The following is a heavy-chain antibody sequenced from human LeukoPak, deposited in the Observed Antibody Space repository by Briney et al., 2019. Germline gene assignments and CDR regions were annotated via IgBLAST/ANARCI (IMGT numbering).Heavy chain of an antibody. J-gene: IGHJ6*03. Sequence: GASVKVSCKASGGTFSSYAISWVRQAPGQGLEWMGGIIPIFGTANYAQKFQGRVTITTDESTSTAYTELSSLRSEDTAVYYCARGVYDFSSYYYYYMDVWGKGTTVTVSS. CDR3: ARGVYDFSSYYYYYMDV. V-gene: IGHV1-69*05. CDR1: GGTFSSYA. CDR2: IIPIFGTA. D-gene: IGHD3-3*01.